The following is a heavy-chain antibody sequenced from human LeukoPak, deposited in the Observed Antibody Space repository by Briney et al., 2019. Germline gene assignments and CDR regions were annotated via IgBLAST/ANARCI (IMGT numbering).Heavy chain of an antibody. V-gene: IGHV3-30*03. Sequence: QPGRSLRLSCAATVFTFSTYGMHWVRQAPGKGLEWVALISHDANNKYYADSVKGRFTISRDNSKNTLYLQMNSLRDEDTAVYYCATGKGYYYYGMDVWGKGTTVTVSS. CDR1: VFTFSTYG. J-gene: IGHJ6*04. CDR3: ATGKGYYYYGMDV. CDR2: ISHDANNK.